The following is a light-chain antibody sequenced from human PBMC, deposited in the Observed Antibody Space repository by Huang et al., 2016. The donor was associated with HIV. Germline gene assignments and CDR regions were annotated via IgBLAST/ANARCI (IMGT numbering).Light chain of an antibody. Sequence: EIVLTQSPDFQSVTPKEKVTITCRASQNIGQKLNWYQQKPHEPPKLLIRDGYQSISGVPSRFRGSGSGTDFALTIDSLEAEDVATYYCHQNSSSYTFGQGTKLEIK. V-gene: IGKV6-21*02. J-gene: IGKJ2*01. CDR2: DGY. CDR1: QNIGQK. CDR3: HQNSSSYT.